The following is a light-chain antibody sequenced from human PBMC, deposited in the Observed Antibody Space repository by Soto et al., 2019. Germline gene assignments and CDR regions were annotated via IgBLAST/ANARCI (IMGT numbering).Light chain of an antibody. CDR3: QQHNIWPLGIT. V-gene: IGKV3-15*01. CDR2: GAS. CDR1: QSVSSN. J-gene: IGKJ3*01. Sequence: EIVMTQSPATLSVSPGERATLSCRASQSVSSNLAWYQQKPGQAPRLLIYGASTRATGIPARFSGSGSGTEFTLTISSLQSEDFAVYYCQQHNIWPLGITFGPEINVDIK.